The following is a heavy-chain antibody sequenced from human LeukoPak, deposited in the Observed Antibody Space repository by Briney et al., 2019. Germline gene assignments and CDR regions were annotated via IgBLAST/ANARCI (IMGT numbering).Heavy chain of an antibody. J-gene: IGHJ4*02. Sequence: GGSLRLSCAASRFTFSSYGMHWVRQAPGKGLEGVAFIRYDGSNKYYADSVKGRFTISRDNSRNTLYLQMNSLRAEDMAVYYCAKDGGQGADYWGQGTLVTVSS. V-gene: IGHV3-30*02. CDR1: RFTFSSYG. CDR2: IRYDGSNK. D-gene: IGHD3-16*01. CDR3: AKDGGQGADY.